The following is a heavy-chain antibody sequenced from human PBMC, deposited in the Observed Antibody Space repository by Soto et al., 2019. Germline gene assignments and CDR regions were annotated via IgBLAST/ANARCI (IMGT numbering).Heavy chain of an antibody. J-gene: IGHJ5*02. CDR2: IYYSGST. D-gene: IGHD3-3*01. CDR1: GGSISSYY. V-gene: IGHV4-59*08. Sequence: SETLSLTCTVSGGSISSYYWSWIRQPPGKGLEWIGYIYYSGSTNYNPSLKSRVTISVDTSKNQFSLKLSSVTAADTAVYYCVRQSRLFGAQNWFDPWGQGTLVTVSS. CDR3: VRQSRLFGAQNWFDP.